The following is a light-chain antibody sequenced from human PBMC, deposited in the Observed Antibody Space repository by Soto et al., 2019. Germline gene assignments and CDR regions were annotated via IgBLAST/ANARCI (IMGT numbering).Light chain of an antibody. V-gene: IGKV3-11*01. CDR2: DAS. Sequence: EIVLIQSPATLSLSPGDRATLSCRASQSVGSYLAWYQQKPGQAPRLLIYDASNRATGIPARFSGSGSGTDFTLTITSLEPEDFAVYYCQQRSNWPSTFGGGTKVEIK. J-gene: IGKJ4*01. CDR3: QQRSNWPST. CDR1: QSVGSY.